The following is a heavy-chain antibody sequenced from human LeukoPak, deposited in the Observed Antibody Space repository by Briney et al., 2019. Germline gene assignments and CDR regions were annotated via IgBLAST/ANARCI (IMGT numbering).Heavy chain of an antibody. V-gene: IGHV3-21*01. CDR2: ISSSSSYI. CDR1: GFAFSSYS. J-gene: IGHJ3*02. Sequence: GGSLRLSCAASGFAFSSYSMNWVRQAPGKGLEWVSSISSSSSYIYYADSVKGRFTISRDNAKNSLYLQMNSLRAEDTAVYYCARGNMIDAFDIWGQGTMVTVSS. CDR3: ARGNMIDAFDI. D-gene: IGHD3-16*01.